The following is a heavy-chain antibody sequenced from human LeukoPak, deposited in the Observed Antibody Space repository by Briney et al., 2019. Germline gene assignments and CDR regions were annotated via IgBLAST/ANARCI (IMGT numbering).Heavy chain of an antibody. CDR2: IYSGGST. D-gene: IGHD5-18*01. CDR3: ARDFGGQLDAFDI. V-gene: IGHV3-53*01. CDR1: GFTVSSNY. Sequence: GGFLRLSCAASGFTVSSNYMSWVRQAPGKGLEWVSVIYSGGSTYYADSVKGRFTISRDNSKNTLYLQMNSLRAEDTAVYYCARDFGGQLDAFDIWGQGTMVTVSS. J-gene: IGHJ3*02.